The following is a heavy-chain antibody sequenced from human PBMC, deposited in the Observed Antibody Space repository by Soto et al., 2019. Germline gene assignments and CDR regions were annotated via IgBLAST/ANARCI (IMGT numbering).Heavy chain of an antibody. CDR3: AREGWELYFDS. D-gene: IGHD1-26*01. V-gene: IGHV3-21*06. J-gene: IGHJ4*02. CDR1: GLNFFGYT. CDR2: ISGSSSFI. Sequence: GGSLRLSCEASGLNFFGYTMVWVRRGPGKGLEWLSSISGSSSFIYYADSMKGRLTVSRDNAKNSSYFELTKLRAEDTAVYYCAREGWELYFDSWGQGTLVTVSS.